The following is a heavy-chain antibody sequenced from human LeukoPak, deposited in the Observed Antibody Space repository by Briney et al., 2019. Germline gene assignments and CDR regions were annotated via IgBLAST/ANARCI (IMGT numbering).Heavy chain of an antibody. CDR1: GYTFTSYD. CDR2: ISAYNGNT. CDR3: ARQLLYHPFDY. D-gene: IGHD2-2*02. Sequence: GASVKVSCKASGYTFTSYDINWVRQAPGQGLEWMGWISAYNGNTNYAQKLQGRVTMTTDTSTSTAYMELRSLRSDDTAVYYCARQLLYHPFDYWGQGTLVTVSS. V-gene: IGHV1-18*01. J-gene: IGHJ4*02.